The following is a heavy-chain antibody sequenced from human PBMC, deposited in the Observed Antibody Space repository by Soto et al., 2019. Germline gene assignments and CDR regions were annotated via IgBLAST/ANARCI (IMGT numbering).Heavy chain of an antibody. CDR1: GFSLSTYW. CDR2: INEDGSEK. J-gene: IGHJ4*02. CDR3: VHPRFDY. Sequence: VGSLRLSCASSGFSLSTYWMTWIRQSPGKGLEWVANINEDGSEKCYVGSVKGRFIVSRDNAKNSLSLQMDNLRVEDTALYYCVHPRFDYWGQGTLVTVSS. V-gene: IGHV3-7*03.